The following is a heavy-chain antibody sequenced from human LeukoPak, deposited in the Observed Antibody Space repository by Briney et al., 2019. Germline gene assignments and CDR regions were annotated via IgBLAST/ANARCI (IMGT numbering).Heavy chain of an antibody. CDR1: GGSITSSSYH. CDR2: IYYTGTT. D-gene: IGHD3-22*01. J-gene: IGHJ5*02. CDR3: ARSLQDNYDSSAYHWFWFDP. V-gene: IGHV4-39*07. Sequence: PSETLSLTRTVSGGSITSSSYHWGWIRQPPGKGLEWIGSIYYTGTTYYNPSLKSRVSIFVDTSKNQFSLRLTSVNAADTAVYYCARSLQDNYDSSAYHWFWFDPWGQGTLVTVSS.